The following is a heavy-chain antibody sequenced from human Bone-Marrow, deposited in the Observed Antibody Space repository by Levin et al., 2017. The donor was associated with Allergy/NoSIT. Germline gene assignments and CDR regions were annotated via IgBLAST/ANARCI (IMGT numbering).Heavy chain of an antibody. D-gene: IGHD2-2*01. CDR2: INSDGSRT. CDR1: EFALSGYW. Sequence: TGGSLRLSCAASEFALSGYWMHWVRQVPGKGLVWVSRINSDGSRTAYADSVKGRFTISRDNTKNTLYLQISSLRAEDTAVYYCARGSCSGSRCLSEVIRYCFDTWGQGALVTVSS. V-gene: IGHV3-74*01. CDR3: ARGSCSGSRCLSEVIRYCFDT. J-gene: IGHJ5*02.